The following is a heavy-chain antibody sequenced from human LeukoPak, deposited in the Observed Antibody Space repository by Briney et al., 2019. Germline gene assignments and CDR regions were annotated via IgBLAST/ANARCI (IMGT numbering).Heavy chain of an antibody. CDR2: IYYSGST. CDR1: GASISRTTYF. Sequence: SETLSLTCAVSGASISRTTYFWGWIRQPPGKGLEGIGSIYYSGSTYYNPSLKSRLNISLDMSKNQFSLNLNSVTAADTAVYFCARRAQSTSNWFGPWGQGTLVTVSS. J-gene: IGHJ5*02. D-gene: IGHD2-2*01. CDR3: ARRAQSTSNWFGP. V-gene: IGHV4-39*01.